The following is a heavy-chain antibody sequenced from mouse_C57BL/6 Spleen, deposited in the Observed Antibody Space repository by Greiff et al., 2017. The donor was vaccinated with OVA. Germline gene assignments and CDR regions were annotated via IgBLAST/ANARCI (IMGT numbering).Heavy chain of an antibody. D-gene: IGHD1-1*01. CDR2: IYPGDGDT. CDR1: GYAFSSYW. V-gene: IGHV1-80*01. Sequence: QVQLQQSGAELVKPGASVKISCKASGYAFSSYWMNWVKQRPGKGLEWIGQIYPGDGDTNYNGKFKGKATLTADKSSSTAYMQLSSLTSEDSAVDFCARDYGSTPYYYAMDYWGQGTSVTVSS. J-gene: IGHJ4*01. CDR3: ARDYGSTPYYYAMDY.